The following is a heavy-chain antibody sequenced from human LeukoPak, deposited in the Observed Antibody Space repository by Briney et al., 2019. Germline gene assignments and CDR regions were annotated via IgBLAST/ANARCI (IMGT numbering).Heavy chain of an antibody. V-gene: IGHV3-7*01. J-gene: IGHJ4*02. Sequence: GGSLRLSCAASGFIFSSYRMTWVRQAPGKGLEWVGNIKKDGSEKYYVDSVKGRFTISRDNVKTSLYLQMNSLRAEDTAVYYCARDLSGITGYTYGRGIDYWGQGTLGTVSS. CDR2: IKKDGSEK. D-gene: IGHD5-18*01. CDR1: GFIFSSYR. CDR3: ARDLSGITGYTYGRGIDY.